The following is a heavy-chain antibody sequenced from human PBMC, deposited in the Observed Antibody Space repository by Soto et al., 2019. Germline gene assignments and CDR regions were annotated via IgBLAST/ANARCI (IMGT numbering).Heavy chain of an antibody. J-gene: IGHJ4*02. Sequence: PSQTLSLTCAISGDSVSSNSATWNWIRQSPSRGLEWLGRTYYRSKWFSEYALSVKSRITINPDTSKNQFPLQLNSVTPEDTAVYYCARETLQGAVTDYWGQGTLVTVSS. CDR3: ARETLQGAVTDY. CDR2: TYYRSKWFS. CDR1: GDSVSSNSAT. V-gene: IGHV6-1*01. D-gene: IGHD3-16*02.